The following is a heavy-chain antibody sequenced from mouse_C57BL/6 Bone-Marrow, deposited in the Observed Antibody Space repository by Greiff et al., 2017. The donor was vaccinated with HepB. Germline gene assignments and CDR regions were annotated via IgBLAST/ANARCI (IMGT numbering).Heavy chain of an antibody. D-gene: IGHD2-5*01. V-gene: IGHV5-9*01. CDR3: ATYSNYSRFAY. CDR1: GFTFSSYT. J-gene: IGHJ3*01. CDR2: ISGGGGNT. Sequence: EVKLMESGGGLVKPGGSLKLSCAASGFTFSSYTMSWVRQTPEKRLEWVATISGGGGNTYYPDSVKGRFTISRDNAKNTLYLQMSSLRSEDTALYYCATYSNYSRFAYWGQGTLVTVST.